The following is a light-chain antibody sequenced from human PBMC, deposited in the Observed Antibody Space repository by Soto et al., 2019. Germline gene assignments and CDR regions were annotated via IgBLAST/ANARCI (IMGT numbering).Light chain of an antibody. CDR2: GAS. V-gene: IGKV1-5*01. J-gene: IGKJ2*01. CDR3: QQYNSYSWDT. CDR1: QSIGRG. Sequence: DIQMTQSPSTLSAFVGDRVTITCRASQSIGRGLAWYQQKPGKAPKLLIHGASSLHSGVPSRFSGSGSGTEFTLTISSLQPDDFATYLCQQYNSYSWDTFGQGTKLEIK.